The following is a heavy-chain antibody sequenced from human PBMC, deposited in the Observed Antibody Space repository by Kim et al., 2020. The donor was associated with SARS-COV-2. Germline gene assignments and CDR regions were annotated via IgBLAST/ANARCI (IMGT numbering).Heavy chain of an antibody. CDR1: GFTVSSNY. CDR3: ARDSYSKYGMDV. Sequence: GGSLRLSCAASGFTVSSNYMSWVRQAPGKGLEWVSVIYSGGSTYYADSVKGRFTISRDNSKNTLYLQMNSLRAEDTAVYYCARDSYSKYGMDVWGQGTTVTVSS. CDR2: IYSGGST. V-gene: IGHV3-53*01. D-gene: IGHD6-13*01. J-gene: IGHJ6*02.